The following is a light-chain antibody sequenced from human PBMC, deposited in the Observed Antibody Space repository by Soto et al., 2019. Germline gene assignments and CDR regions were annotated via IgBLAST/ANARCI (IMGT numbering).Light chain of an antibody. J-gene: IGLJ1*01. CDR2: EVS. V-gene: IGLV2-14*01. CDR1: SSDVGGYNY. Sequence: QSALTQPACVSGSPGQSITISCTGTSSDVGGYNYVSWYQQHPGKAPKLMIYEVSNRPSGDSNRFSGSKSGNTASLTISGLQAEDEADYYCSSYTSSSIDYVFGTGTKLTVL. CDR3: SSYTSSSIDYV.